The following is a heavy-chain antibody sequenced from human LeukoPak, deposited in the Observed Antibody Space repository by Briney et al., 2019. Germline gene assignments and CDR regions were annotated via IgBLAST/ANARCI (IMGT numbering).Heavy chain of an antibody. J-gene: IGHJ4*02. D-gene: IGHD3-22*01. V-gene: IGHV3-11*06. Sequence: GGSLRLSCAASGFTFSDYYMSWIRQAPGKGLEWVSYITSSSYTNYADSVKGRFTIYRDNAKNSLYLQMNSLRPEDTTVYYCARDAGGYYPDYWGQGTLVTVSS. CDR1: GFTFSDYY. CDR3: ARDAGGYYPDY. CDR2: ITSSSYT.